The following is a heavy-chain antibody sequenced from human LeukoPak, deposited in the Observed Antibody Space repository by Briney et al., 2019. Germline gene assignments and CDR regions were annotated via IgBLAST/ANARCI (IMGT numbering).Heavy chain of an antibody. V-gene: IGHV4-59*01. J-gene: IGHJ4*02. CDR2: IYYSGST. CDR3: ARVGATQGLDY. D-gene: IGHD1-26*01. Sequence: SETLSLTCIVSGGSISRYYWSWIRQPPGRGLAWIGYIYYSGSTNHNPSLKSRVTISVDTSKNQFSLKPSSVTAADTAVYYCARVGATQGLDYWGQGTLVTVSS. CDR1: GGSISRYY.